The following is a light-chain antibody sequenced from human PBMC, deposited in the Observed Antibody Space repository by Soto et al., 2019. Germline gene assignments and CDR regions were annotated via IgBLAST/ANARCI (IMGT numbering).Light chain of an antibody. J-gene: IGKJ3*01. CDR3: QHYNSYPFT. V-gene: IGKV1-5*03. Sequence: DIQMTQSPSTLSASVGDRVTITCRASQSISSWLAWYQQKPGKAPKLLLYKASSLESGVPSKFSGSGSGTEFTLTISSLQPDDFATYYCQHYNSYPFTFGPVTKVDIK. CDR1: QSISSW. CDR2: KAS.